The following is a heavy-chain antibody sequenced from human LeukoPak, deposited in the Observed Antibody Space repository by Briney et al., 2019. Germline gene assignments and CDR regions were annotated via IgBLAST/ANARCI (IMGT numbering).Heavy chain of an antibody. D-gene: IGHD3-9*01. J-gene: IGHJ4*02. CDR1: GGSISSSSYY. V-gene: IGHV4-39*01. CDR2: IYYSGST. Sequence: SETLSLTCTVSGGSISSSSYYWGWIRQPPGKGLEWIGSIYYSGSTYYNPSLKSRVTISVDTSKNQFSLKLSSVTAADTAVYYCASFGASTGYKGDFDYWGQGTLVTVSS. CDR3: ASFGASTGYKGDFDY.